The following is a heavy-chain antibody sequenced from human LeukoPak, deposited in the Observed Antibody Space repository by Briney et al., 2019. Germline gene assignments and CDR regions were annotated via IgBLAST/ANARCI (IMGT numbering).Heavy chain of an antibody. Sequence: PSETLSLTCTVSGGSISSYYWSWIRQPPGKGLEWIGYIYYSGSTYYNPSLKSRVTISVDTSKNQFSLKLSSVTAADTAVYYCARAYCGGDCYLRGYYFDYWGQGTLVTVSS. CDR2: IYYSGST. CDR3: ARAYCGGDCYLRGYYFDY. J-gene: IGHJ4*02. CDR1: GGSISSYY. D-gene: IGHD2-21*02. V-gene: IGHV4-59*08.